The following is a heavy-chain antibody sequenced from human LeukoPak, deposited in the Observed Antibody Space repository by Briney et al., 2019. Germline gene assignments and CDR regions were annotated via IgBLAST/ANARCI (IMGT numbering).Heavy chain of an antibody. D-gene: IGHD3-3*01. CDR3: ARVTIFGVVIIPKFDAFDI. V-gene: IGHV4-39*01. J-gene: IGHJ3*02. CDR2: IYYSGST. Sequence: SETLSLTCTVSGGSISSSSYYWGWIRQPPGKGLEWIGSIYYSGSTYYNPSLKSRVTISVDTSKNQFSLKLSSVTAADTAVYYCARVTIFGVVIIPKFDAFDIWGQGTMVTVSS. CDR1: GGSISSSSYY.